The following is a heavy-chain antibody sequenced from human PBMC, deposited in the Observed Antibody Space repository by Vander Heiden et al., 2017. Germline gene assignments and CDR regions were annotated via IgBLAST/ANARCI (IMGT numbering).Heavy chain of an antibody. J-gene: IGHJ6*02. CDR2: IIPIVGTA. CDR1: GGIVSSYA. CDR3: ARDLGPVAAYYYGMDV. D-gene: IGHD6-19*01. V-gene: IGHV1-69*01. Sequence: QVQLVQSGAEVKKPGSSVKVSCRASGGIVSSYAINWVRQAPGEGLEWLGGIIPIVGTANYAQKFQGRVTITADESTSTAYMELSSLRSEDSAVYFCARDLGPVAAYYYGMDVWGQGTTVTVSS.